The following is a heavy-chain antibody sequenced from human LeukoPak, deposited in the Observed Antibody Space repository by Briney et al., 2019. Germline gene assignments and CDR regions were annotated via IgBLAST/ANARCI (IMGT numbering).Heavy chain of an antibody. CDR1: GGSISSGGYS. V-gene: IGHV4-61*08. CDR2: IYYSGST. D-gene: IGHD1-1*01. Sequence: SETLSLTCAVSGGSISSGGYSWSWIRQPPGKGLEWIGYIYYSGSTNYNPSLKSRVTISVDTSKNQFSLKLSSVTAADTAVYYCARSPGRRRPHYYGMDVWGQGTTVTVSS. J-gene: IGHJ6*02. CDR3: ARSPGRRRPHYYGMDV.